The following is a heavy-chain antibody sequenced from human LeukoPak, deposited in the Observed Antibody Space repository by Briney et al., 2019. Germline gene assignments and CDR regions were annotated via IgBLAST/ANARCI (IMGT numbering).Heavy chain of an antibody. V-gene: IGHV1-69*13. CDR3: ARGRYSGGYYYYYGMDV. D-gene: IGHD1-1*01. J-gene: IGHJ6*02. CDR1: GYTLTELS. CDR2: IIPIFGTA. Sequence: SVKVSCKVSGYTLTELSMHWVRQAPGQGLEWMGGIIPIFGTANYAQKFQGRVTITADESTSTAYMELSSLGSEDTAVYYCARGRYSGGYYYYYGMDVWGQGTTVTVSS.